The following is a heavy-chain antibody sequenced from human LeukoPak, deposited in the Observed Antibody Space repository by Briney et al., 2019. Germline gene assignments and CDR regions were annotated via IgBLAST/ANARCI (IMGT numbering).Heavy chain of an antibody. J-gene: IGHJ4*02. CDR2: ISAYNGNT. CDR1: GYTFTSYG. D-gene: IGHD5-18*01. V-gene: IGHV1-18*03. CDR3: ARVDTRRGNYFDY. Sequence: ASVKVSCKASGYTFTSYGVSWVRQAPGQGLEWMGWISAYNGNTNYAQKLQGRVTMTTDTSASTAYMELSSLRSEDMALYYCARVDTRRGNYFDYWGQGTLVTVSS.